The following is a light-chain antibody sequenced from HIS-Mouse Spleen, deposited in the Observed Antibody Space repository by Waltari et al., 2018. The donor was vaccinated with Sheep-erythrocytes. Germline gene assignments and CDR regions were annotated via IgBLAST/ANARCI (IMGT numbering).Light chain of an antibody. CDR2: RNN. CDR3: SSYAGSNNWV. CDR1: SSNIGSND. V-gene: IGLV1-47*01. Sequence: QSVLTQPPSASGTPGQRVTISCSGTSSNIGSNDVYWYQQLPGTAPKLLIYRNNQRPSGVPDRFSGSKSGNTASLTVSGLQAEDEADYYCSSYAGSNNWVFGGGTKLTVL. J-gene: IGLJ3*02.